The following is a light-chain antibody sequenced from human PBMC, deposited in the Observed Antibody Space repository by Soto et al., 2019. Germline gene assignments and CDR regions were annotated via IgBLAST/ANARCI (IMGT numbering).Light chain of an antibody. Sequence: GDRVTITCRASESISTWLAWYQQKPGKAPKLLIYGASSLQSGVPSRFSGSGSGTDFTLTINSLQPEDFATYYCQQANSFPYTFGQGTKVDI. V-gene: IGKV1-12*01. J-gene: IGKJ2*01. CDR3: QQANSFPYT. CDR2: GAS. CDR1: ESISTW.